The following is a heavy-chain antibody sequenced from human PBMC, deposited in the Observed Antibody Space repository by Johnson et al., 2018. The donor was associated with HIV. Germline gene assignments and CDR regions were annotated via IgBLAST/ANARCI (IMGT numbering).Heavy chain of an antibody. CDR2: INSDGSST. CDR3: AKDERQLGGWSHAFDI. J-gene: IGHJ3*02. Sequence: VQLVESGGGLVQPGGSLRLSCAASGFTFSSYWMHWVRQAPGKGLVWVSRINSDGSSTSYADSVKGRFTISRDNAKNALYLQLNSLKPEDTAVYYCAKDERQLGGWSHAFDIWGQGTVLTVSS. CDR1: GFTFSSYW. D-gene: IGHD7-27*01. V-gene: IGHV3-74*01.